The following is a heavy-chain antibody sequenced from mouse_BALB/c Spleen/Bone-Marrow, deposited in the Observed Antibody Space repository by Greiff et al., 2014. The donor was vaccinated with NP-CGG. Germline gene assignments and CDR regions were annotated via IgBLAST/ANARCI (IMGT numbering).Heavy chain of an antibody. CDR3: ARHGITRLLDY. CDR2: ISSGGSYT. D-gene: IGHD2-4*01. J-gene: IGHJ2*01. V-gene: IGHV5-9-1*01. Sequence: DVMLVESWGGSVKPGGSLKLSCAASGFTFSSYAMSWVRQTPEKRLEWVATISSGGSYTYYPDSVKGRFTISRDNAKNTLYLQMSSLRSEDTAMYYCARHGITRLLDYWGQGTTLTVSS. CDR1: GFTFSSYA.